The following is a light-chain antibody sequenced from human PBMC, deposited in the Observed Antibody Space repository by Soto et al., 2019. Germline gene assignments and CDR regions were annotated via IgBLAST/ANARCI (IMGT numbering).Light chain of an antibody. CDR2: AAS. Sequence: IQITQSPSSLSASVGDRVTITCRASQSISSYLNWYQQKPGKAPKLLIYAASTLQSGVPSRFSGSGSGTDFTLTISSLQPEDFATYYCIQDYNYPLTFGGGTKVDIK. CDR1: QSISSY. V-gene: IGKV1-6*01. CDR3: IQDYNYPLT. J-gene: IGKJ4*01.